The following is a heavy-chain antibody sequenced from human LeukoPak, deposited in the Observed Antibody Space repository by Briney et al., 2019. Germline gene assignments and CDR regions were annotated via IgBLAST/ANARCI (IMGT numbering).Heavy chain of an antibody. CDR1: GGSISSYY. CDR2: IYTSGST. D-gene: IGHD5-18*01. J-gene: IGHJ4*02. V-gene: IGHV4-4*07. Sequence: PSETLSLTCTVSGGSISSYYWSWIRQPAGKGLEWIGRIYTSGSTNYNPSLKSRVTMSVDTSKNQFSLKLSSVTAADTAVYYCAKEPTSPPHSSLDYWGQGTLVTVSS. CDR3: AKEPTSPPHSSLDY.